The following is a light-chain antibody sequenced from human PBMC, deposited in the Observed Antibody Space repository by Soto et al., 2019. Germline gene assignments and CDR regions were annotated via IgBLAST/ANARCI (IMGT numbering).Light chain of an antibody. J-gene: IGKJ4*01. V-gene: IGKV1-17*01. Sequence: DIQMTHSPSSLSASVGDRVTITCRASQGIRNDLAWFQQKPGKAPNLLIYDASTLHSGVPSRFSGGGSGTDFTLTISSLQPEDFATYYCQQVNVYPSTFGGGTKVDIK. CDR3: QQVNVYPST. CDR1: QGIRND. CDR2: DAS.